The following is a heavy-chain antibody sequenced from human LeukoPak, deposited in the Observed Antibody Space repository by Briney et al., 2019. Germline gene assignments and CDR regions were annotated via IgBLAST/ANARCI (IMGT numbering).Heavy chain of an antibody. V-gene: IGHV1-8*03. CDR1: GYTFTSYD. CDR3: ARASGYSYGYGTQGY. D-gene: IGHD5-18*01. Sequence: ASVKVSCKASGYTFTSYDINWVRQAPGQGLEWMGWMNPNSGNTSYAQKFQGRVTIARNTSISTAYVELSSLRAEDTAVYYCARASGYSYGYGTQGYWGQGTLVTVSS. CDR2: MNPNSGNT. J-gene: IGHJ4*02.